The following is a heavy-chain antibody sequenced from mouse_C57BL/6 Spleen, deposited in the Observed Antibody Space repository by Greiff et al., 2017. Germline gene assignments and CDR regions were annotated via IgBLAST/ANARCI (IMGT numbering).Heavy chain of an antibody. CDR3: ARGREDSMDY. V-gene: IGHV1-61*01. J-gene: IGHJ4*01. CDR1: GYTFTSYW. CDR2: IYPSDSET. Sequence: QVQLQQPGAELVRPGSSVKLSCKASGYTFTSYWMDWVKQRPGQGLEWIGNIYPSDSETHYNQKFKDKATLTVDKSSSTAYMQLSSLTSEDSAVYYCARGREDSMDYWGQGTSVTVSS.